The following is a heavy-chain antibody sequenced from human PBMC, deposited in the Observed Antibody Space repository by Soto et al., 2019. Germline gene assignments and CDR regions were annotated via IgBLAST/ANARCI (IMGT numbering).Heavy chain of an antibody. V-gene: IGHV3-11*01. CDR2: ISSSGSTI. D-gene: IGHD6-6*01. CDR1: GFTFSDYY. Sequence: KPGGSLRLSCAASGFTFSDYYMSWIRQAPGKGLEWVSYISSSGSTIYYADSVKGRFTISRDNAKNSLYLQMNSLRAEDTAVYYCARHTKLAARRDYYFDYWGQGTLVTVSS. J-gene: IGHJ4*02. CDR3: ARHTKLAARRDYYFDY.